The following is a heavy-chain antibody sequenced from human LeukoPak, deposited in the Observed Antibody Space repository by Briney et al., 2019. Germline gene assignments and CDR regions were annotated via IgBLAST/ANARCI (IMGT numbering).Heavy chain of an antibody. CDR3: ARSKRITMVRGVITPGEFDY. D-gene: IGHD3-10*01. V-gene: IGHV4-4*07. CDR1: GGSISSYY. Sequence: PSETLSLTCTVSGGSISSYYWTWIRRPAGKGLEWIGHIYSSGSANYSPSLKSRVTMSVDTSKNQFSLKLSSVTAADTAVYYCARSKRITMVRGVITPGEFDYWGQGTLVTVSS. J-gene: IGHJ4*02. CDR2: IYSSGSA.